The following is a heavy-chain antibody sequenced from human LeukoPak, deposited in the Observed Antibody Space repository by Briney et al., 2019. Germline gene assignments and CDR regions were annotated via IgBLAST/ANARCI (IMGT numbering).Heavy chain of an antibody. CDR3: AREARCIGGSCYSRVRLDV. CDR2: IYSGGST. V-gene: IGHV3-66*01. CDR1: GFTVSSNY. Sequence: GGSLRLSSAASGFTVSSNYMSWVRQPPGEGLEWVSAIYSGGSTYYADSVKDRFANHRGNSKNTLYLQRNSLSAEDTAVLYCAREARCIGGSCYSRVRLDVWGQGTTVTVSS. J-gene: IGHJ6*02. D-gene: IGHD2-15*01.